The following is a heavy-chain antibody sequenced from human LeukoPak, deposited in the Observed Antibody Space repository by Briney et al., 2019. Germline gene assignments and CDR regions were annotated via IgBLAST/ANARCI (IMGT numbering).Heavy chain of an antibody. CDR2: ISYDGSNK. CDR1: GFTFSSYA. Sequence: GGSLRLSCAASGFTFSSYAMHWVRQAPGKGLEWVAVISYDGSNKYYADSVKGRFTISRDNSKNTLYLQMNSLRAKDTAVYYCARGNAQPQLWLFYFDYWGQGTLVTVSS. J-gene: IGHJ4*02. CDR3: ARGNAQPQLWLFYFDY. V-gene: IGHV3-30-3*01. D-gene: IGHD5-18*01.